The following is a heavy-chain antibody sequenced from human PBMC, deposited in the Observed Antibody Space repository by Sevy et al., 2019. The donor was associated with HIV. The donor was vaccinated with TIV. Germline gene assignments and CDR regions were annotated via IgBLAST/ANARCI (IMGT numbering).Heavy chain of an antibody. CDR3: VRESITDRKTLLSFDI. Sequence: ASVKVSCKSTGYIFSDYNMHWVRQAPGQGLEWMALINPKSGDTIYAQRFRGRVSMTRDTSMSTAYMELSGLTSDDTAVYYCVRESITDRKTLLSFDIWGQGTMVTVSS. CDR1: GYIFSDYN. CDR2: INPKSGDT. J-gene: IGHJ3*02. V-gene: IGHV1-2*06. D-gene: IGHD1-20*01.